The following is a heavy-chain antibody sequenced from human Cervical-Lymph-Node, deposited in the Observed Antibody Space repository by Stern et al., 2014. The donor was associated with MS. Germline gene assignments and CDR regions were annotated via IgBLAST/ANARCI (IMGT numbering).Heavy chain of an antibody. CDR2: IYYSGNT. Sequence: QVQLQESGPGLVKPSETLSLTCTVSGGSINTTDYYWGWIRQPPGKGLEWIGTIYYSGNTYYNPSLKSRVTISVDTSENQFSLKLTSVTAADTAIYYCATHSRCSGRCYSGGSRWFVPWGQGTLVTVSS. D-gene: IGHD2-15*01. CDR3: ATHSRCSGRCYSGGSRWFVP. V-gene: IGHV4-39*01. J-gene: IGHJ5*02. CDR1: GGSINTTDYY.